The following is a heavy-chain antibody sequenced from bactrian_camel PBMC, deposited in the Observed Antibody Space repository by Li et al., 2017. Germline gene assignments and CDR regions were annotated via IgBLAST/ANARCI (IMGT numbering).Heavy chain of an antibody. V-gene: IGHV3S40*01. Sequence: DVQLVESGGGLVQPGGSLRLSCAASGITFSNTIMTWVRQAPGKGLEWVSSMHTGGGTTYYADSVKGRFTISRDNAKNTVYLQMNSLKPEDTAVYYCVREQKSGDYAPAFGYWGQGTQVTVS. J-gene: IGHJ6*01. CDR3: VREQKSGDYAPAFGY. CDR1: GITFSNTI. CDR2: MHTGGGTT. D-gene: IGHD4*01.